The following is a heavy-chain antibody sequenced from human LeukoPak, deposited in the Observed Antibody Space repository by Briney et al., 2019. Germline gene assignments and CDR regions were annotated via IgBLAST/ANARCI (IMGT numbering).Heavy chain of an antibody. D-gene: IGHD4-17*01. J-gene: IGHJ2*01. Sequence: SETLSLTCTVSGGSISSSSYYWGWIRQPPGKGLEWIGSIYYSGSTYYNPSLKSRVTISVDTSKNQFSLKLSSVTAADTAVYYCARAMTTVTTARPRWYFDLWGRGTLVTVSS. CDR1: GGSISSSSYY. V-gene: IGHV4-39*07. CDR2: IYYSGST. CDR3: ARAMTTVTTARPRWYFDL.